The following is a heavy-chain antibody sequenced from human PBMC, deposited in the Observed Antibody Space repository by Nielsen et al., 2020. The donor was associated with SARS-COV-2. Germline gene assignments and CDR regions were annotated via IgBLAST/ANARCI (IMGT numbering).Heavy chain of an antibody. D-gene: IGHD3-10*01. CDR2: VSASGGST. CDR3: AKDGVVRGDALDL. V-gene: IGHV3-23*01. CDR1: GFTFNIYA. Sequence: GGSLRLSCAASGFTFNIYAMAWVRRAPGRGLQWVKGVSASGGSTYYTDSVKGRFSISRDNSKNTLFLQMHSLRVEDTALYYCAKDGVVRGDALDLWGQGTMVTVSS. J-gene: IGHJ3*01.